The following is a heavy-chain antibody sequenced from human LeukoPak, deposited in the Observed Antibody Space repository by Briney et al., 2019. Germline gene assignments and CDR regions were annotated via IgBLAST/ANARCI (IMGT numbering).Heavy chain of an antibody. D-gene: IGHD3-22*01. CDR1: GGTFSSYA. CDR3: ASVRLVHYYDSSGYHAFGI. CDR2: IIPIFGTA. V-gene: IGHV1-69*13. Sequence: GASVKVSCKASGGTFSSYAISWVRQAPGQGLEWMGGIIPIFGTANYAQKFQGRVTITADESTSTAYMELSSLRSEDTAVYYCASVRLVHYYDSSGYHAFGIWGQGTMVTVSS. J-gene: IGHJ3*02.